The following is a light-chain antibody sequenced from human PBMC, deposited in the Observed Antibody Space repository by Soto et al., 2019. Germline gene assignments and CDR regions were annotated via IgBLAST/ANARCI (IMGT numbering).Light chain of an antibody. CDR2: KAS. CDR1: QSSNSW. Sequence: DIQMTQAPSTLSASVGDRVTITCRASQSSNSWLAWYQQKPGKAPKLLIYKASTLGTGVPLRVTGSGSGTEFTLTISDLQPDDFATYYCQQYNNYPLTFGGGTKVEIK. V-gene: IGKV1-5*03. J-gene: IGKJ4*01. CDR3: QQYNNYPLT.